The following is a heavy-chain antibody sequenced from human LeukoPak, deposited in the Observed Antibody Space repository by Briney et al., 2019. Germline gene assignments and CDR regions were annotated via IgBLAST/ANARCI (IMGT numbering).Heavy chain of an antibody. J-gene: IGHJ6*02. CDR2: MNPNSGNT. CDR3: AREGLSIGFGSSYYYGSSGHGYYGMDV. V-gene: IGHV1-8*03. CDR1: GYTFTSYD. D-gene: IGHD3-22*01. Sequence: ASVTVSCTASGYTFTSYDINWVRQAPGQGLEWMGRMNPNSGNTGYAQKFQGRVTITRNNSISTAYMELSSLRSEDTDVYYCAREGLSIGFGSSYYYGSSGHGYYGMDVWGQGTTVTVSS.